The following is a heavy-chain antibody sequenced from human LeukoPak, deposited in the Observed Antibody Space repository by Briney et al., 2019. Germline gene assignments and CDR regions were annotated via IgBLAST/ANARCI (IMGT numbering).Heavy chain of an antibody. V-gene: IGHV3-53*05. CDR3: ARGLQQQLGWFDP. CDR2: IYRGGTT. D-gene: IGHD6-13*01. Sequence: GGSLRLSCAASGFIVSNNYMSWVRQAPGKGLEWVGIIYRGGTTYYAASVKGRFTISRDNSKNTMYLQMSSLRADDTAVYYCARGLQQQLGWFDPWGQGTLVTVSS. J-gene: IGHJ5*02. CDR1: GFIVSNNY.